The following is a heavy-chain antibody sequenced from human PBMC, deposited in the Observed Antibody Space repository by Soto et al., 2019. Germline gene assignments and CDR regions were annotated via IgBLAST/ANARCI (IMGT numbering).Heavy chain of an antibody. J-gene: IGHJ6*02. V-gene: IGHV4-31*03. D-gene: IGHD3-10*01. CDR2: IYYSGST. CDR1: GVSISSGGYY. CDR3: ARGSGSYLGGMDV. Sequence: SETLSLTCTVSGVSISSGGYYWSWIRQHPGKGLEWIGYIYYSGSTYYNPSLKSRVTISVDTSKNQFSLKLSSVTAADTAVYYCARGSGSYLGGMDVWGQGTTVTVSS.